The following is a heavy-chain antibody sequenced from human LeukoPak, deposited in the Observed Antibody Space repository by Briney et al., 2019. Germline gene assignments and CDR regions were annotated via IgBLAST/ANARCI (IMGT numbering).Heavy chain of an antibody. J-gene: IGHJ6*03. CDR1: GGSISTFY. CDR2: IFTSGST. Sequence: SETLSLTCTVSGGSISTFYWSWIRQPAGKGLEWIGRIFTSGSTNYNPSLKSRVTMSVDTSKNQFSLKLSSVTAADTAVYYCARETSQKGAHYMDVWGKGTTVTISS. CDR3: ARETSQKGAHYMDV. V-gene: IGHV4-4*07. D-gene: IGHD3-16*01.